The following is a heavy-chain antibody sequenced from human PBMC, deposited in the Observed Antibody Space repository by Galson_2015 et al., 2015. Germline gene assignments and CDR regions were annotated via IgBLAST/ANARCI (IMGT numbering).Heavy chain of an antibody. CDR2: ISYDGSNK. CDR3: ARDLEGYSYGPGVFDY. D-gene: IGHD5-18*01. V-gene: IGHV3-30-3*01. J-gene: IGHJ4*02. Sequence: SLRLSCAASGFTFSSYAMHWVRQAPGKGLEWVAVISYDGSNKYYADSVKGRFTISRDNSKNTLYLQMNSLRAEDTAVYYCARDLEGYSYGPGVFDYWGQGTLVTVSS. CDR1: GFTFSSYA.